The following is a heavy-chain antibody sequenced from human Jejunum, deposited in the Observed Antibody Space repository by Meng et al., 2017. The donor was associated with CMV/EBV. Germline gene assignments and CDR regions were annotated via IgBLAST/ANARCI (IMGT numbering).Heavy chain of an antibody. D-gene: IGHD3-10*01. Sequence: VGAGGGLVRPGVACSLSCEVSGFTVSDYYMTWVRQAPGKGLEWVSLIFSNASTYYADSVKGRFTISRDNSKNTLYLQMIGLRVEDTAVYYCARGSGYYYYWGQGTLVTVSS. CDR3: ARGSGYYYY. V-gene: IGHV3-66*01. CDR2: IFSNAST. J-gene: IGHJ4*02. CDR1: GFTVSDYY.